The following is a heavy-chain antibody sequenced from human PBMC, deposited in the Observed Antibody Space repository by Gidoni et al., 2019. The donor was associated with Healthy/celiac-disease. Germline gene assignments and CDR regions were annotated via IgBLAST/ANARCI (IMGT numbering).Heavy chain of an antibody. CDR2: ISSSSSYI. D-gene: IGHD6-6*01. CDR3: ARAWQLAPIADYYGMDV. J-gene: IGHJ6*02. Sequence: VQRVESGGGLVKPGGSLRLSCAASVFIFSSYGMNWVRQAPGKGLEWLSSISSSSSYIYYADSVKGRVTISRDNAKNSLYLQMNSLRAEDTAVYYCARAWQLAPIADYYGMDVWGQGTTVTVSS. CDR1: VFIFSSYG. V-gene: IGHV3-21*01.